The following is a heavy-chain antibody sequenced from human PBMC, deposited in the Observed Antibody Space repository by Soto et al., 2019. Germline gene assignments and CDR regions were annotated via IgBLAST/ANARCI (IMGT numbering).Heavy chain of an antibody. V-gene: IGHV3-20*04. CDR1: GFTFDDHV. CDR3: ARDPHITTVTLFDY. D-gene: IGHD4-17*01. Sequence: EVQLVESGGGVARPGGSLRLSCAASGFTFDDHVMNWVRQAPGKGLEWVAGINWNGVSIAYADSVKGRFTISRDNANNSLYLQMNSLRAEDTALYFCARDPHITTVTLFDYWGQGTLVTVSS. J-gene: IGHJ4*02. CDR2: INWNGVSI.